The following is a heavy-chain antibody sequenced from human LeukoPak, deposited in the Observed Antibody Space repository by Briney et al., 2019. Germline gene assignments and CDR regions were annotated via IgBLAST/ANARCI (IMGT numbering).Heavy chain of an antibody. CDR3: ARGGAARLIWFDP. CDR2: INPSGGST. Sequence: ASVKVSCKTSGYTFTGYYMHWVRQAPGQGLEWMGIINPSGGSTSYAQKFQGRVTMTRDTSTSTVYMELSSLRSEDTAVYYCARGGAARLIWFDPWGQGTLVTVSS. CDR1: GYTFTGYY. J-gene: IGHJ5*02. D-gene: IGHD6-6*01. V-gene: IGHV1-46*03.